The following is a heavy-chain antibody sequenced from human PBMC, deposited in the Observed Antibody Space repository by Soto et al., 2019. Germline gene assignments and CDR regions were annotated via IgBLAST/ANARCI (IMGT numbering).Heavy chain of an antibody. J-gene: IGHJ4*02. D-gene: IGHD6-6*01. V-gene: IGHV3-9*01. CDR3: ARLGSSSDFDY. CDR2: ISWNSGRI. Sequence: PGGSLRLSCAASGFTFGDYGMHWVRQAPGKGLEWVSGISWNSGRIGYADSVKGRFTISRDNAKNSLYLQMNSLKTEDTALYYCARLGSSSDFDYWGQGTLVTVSS. CDR1: GFTFGDYG.